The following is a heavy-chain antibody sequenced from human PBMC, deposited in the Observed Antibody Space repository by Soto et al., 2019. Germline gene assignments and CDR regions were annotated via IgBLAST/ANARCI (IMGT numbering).Heavy chain of an antibody. J-gene: IGHJ1*01. CDR3: ARDEGRQGPEYFHH. CDR1: GFPFSYYW. Sequence: GGSLRLSCAASGFPFSYYWMYWVRQAPGKGLLWVSRINTDGSSISYADSVKGRFTVSRDNAKNTLYLQMNSLRAEDTAVYYCARDEGRQGPEYFHHWGQGTLVTVSS. CDR2: INTDGSSI. V-gene: IGHV3-74*01.